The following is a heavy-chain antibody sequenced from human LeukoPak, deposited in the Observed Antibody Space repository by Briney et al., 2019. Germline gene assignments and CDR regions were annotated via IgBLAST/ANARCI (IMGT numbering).Heavy chain of an antibody. CDR3: VGDHYYSMDV. CDR2: INSDGSST. V-gene: IGHV3-74*03. Sequence: PGGSLRLSCAASGFTFSTSWLHWVRQAPGKGLVWVSRINSDGSSTTYADSVKGRFTISRDNPKNTLYLQMNSLRAEDTAVYYCVGDHYYSMDVWGQGTTVTVS. CDR1: GFTFSTSW. J-gene: IGHJ6*02.